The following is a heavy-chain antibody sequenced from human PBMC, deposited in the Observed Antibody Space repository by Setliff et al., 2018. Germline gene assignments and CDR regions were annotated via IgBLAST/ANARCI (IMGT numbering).Heavy chain of an antibody. D-gene: IGHD2-2*01. CDR3: ARDRKEIVVKPPAASLDY. Sequence: ASVKVSCKASGYAFGSSGISWVRQAPGQGLEWMGWISAYNGYIVYAQKFQGRVTMTTDTSTTTAYMEVRSLRSDDTAVYYCARDRKEIVVKPPAASLDYWGQGTQVTDSS. CDR2: ISAYNGYI. V-gene: IGHV1-18*01. J-gene: IGHJ4*02. CDR1: GYAFGSSG.